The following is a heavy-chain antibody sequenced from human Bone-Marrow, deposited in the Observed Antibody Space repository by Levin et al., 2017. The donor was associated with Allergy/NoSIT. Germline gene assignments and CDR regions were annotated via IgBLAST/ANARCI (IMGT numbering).Heavy chain of an antibody. D-gene: IGHD2-21*02. Sequence: LSLTCAASGFTFSSFFMHWVRQAPGKGLEWVASISYDGSNKYYADSVKGRFTISRDSSSSTLFLHMNSLRLDDTAVYYCARDAAECGGDCYYDSWGQGTLVTVSA. J-gene: IGHJ5*02. CDR1: GFTFSSFF. CDR3: ARDAAECGGDCYYDS. CDR2: ISYDGSNK. V-gene: IGHV3-30-3*01.